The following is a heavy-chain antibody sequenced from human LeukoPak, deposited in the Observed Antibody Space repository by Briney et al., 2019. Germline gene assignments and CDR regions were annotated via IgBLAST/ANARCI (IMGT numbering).Heavy chain of an antibody. CDR3: ARGAYDWNYAFDI. Sequence: SVKVSCKASGGTFSSYAISWVRQAPGQGLEWMGGIIPIFGTANYAQKFQGRVTITADESTSTAYMELSSLRSEDTAVYYCARGAYDWNYAFDIWGQGTMVTVSS. D-gene: IGHD1-1*01. V-gene: IGHV1-69*13. CDR1: GGTFSSYA. J-gene: IGHJ3*02. CDR2: IIPIFGTA.